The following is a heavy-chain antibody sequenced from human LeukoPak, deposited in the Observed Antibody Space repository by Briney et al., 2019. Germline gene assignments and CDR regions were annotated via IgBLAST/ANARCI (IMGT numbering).Heavy chain of an antibody. CDR2: ISGSGGST. Sequence: GGSLRLSCAASGFTFSSYAMSWVRQAPGKGLEWVSAISGSGGSTYYADSVKGRFTISRDNSTNTLYLQMNSLRAEDTAVYYCAKVTVVVTAIDYWGQGTLVTVSS. CDR3: AKVTVVVTAIDY. D-gene: IGHD2-21*02. V-gene: IGHV3-23*01. J-gene: IGHJ4*02. CDR1: GFTFSSYA.